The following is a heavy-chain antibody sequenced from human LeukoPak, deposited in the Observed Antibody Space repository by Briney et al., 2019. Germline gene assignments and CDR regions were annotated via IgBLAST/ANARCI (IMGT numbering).Heavy chain of an antibody. J-gene: IGHJ4*02. D-gene: IGHD3-22*01. CDR2: IYYSGST. Sequence: PSETLSLTCTVSGGSISSGDYYWSWIRQPPGKGLEWIGYIYYSGSTYYNPSLKSRVTISVDTSKNQFSLKLSSVTAADTAVYYCARGHYYDSSGTDYWGQGTLVTVSS. CDR1: GGSISSGDYY. CDR3: ARGHYYDSSGTDY. V-gene: IGHV4-30-4*08.